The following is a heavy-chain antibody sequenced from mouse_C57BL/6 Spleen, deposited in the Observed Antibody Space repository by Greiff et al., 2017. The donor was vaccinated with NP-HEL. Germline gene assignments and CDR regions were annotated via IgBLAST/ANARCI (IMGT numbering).Heavy chain of an antibody. V-gene: IGHV5-17*01. D-gene: IGHD3-2*02. Sequence: DVQLVESGGGLVKPGGSLKLSCAASGFTFSDYGMHWVRQAPEKGLEWVAYISSGSSTIYYADTVKGRFTISRDNAKNTLFLQMTSLRSEDTAMYYCARPRAAQAYYAMDYWGQGTSVTVSS. CDR2: ISSGSSTI. CDR3: ARPRAAQAYYAMDY. J-gene: IGHJ4*01. CDR1: GFTFSDYG.